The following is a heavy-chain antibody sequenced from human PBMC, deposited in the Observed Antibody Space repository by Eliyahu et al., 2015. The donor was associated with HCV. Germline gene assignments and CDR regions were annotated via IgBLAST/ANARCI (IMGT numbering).Heavy chain of an antibody. V-gene: IGHV4-39*07. Sequence: QLQLQESGPGLVKPSETLSVTCTVSGGSIVSSSYFWGWIRQPPGKGLEYIGNIYYSGSPYYNPSLKSRVTMSVDTSKNQFSLKLNSVTAADTAVYFCAGVAVTAVPPYWGQGALVTVSS. CDR1: GGSIVSSSYF. CDR2: IYYSGSP. J-gene: IGHJ4*02. CDR3: AGVAVTAVPPY. D-gene: IGHD2-21*02.